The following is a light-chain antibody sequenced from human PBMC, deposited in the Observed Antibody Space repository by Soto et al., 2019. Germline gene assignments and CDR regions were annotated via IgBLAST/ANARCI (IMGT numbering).Light chain of an antibody. V-gene: IGLV2-14*01. CDR3: CSYTTSNTRQIV. J-gene: IGLJ1*01. CDR1: SSDVGGYNY. Sequence: SVLTQPASVSGSPGQSITISCTGTSSDVGGYNYVSWYQQHPGKAPKFMIYDVSNRPSGVSNRFSGSKSGNTASLTISGLQAKDEADYYCCSYTTSNTRQIVFGTGTKLTVL. CDR2: DVS.